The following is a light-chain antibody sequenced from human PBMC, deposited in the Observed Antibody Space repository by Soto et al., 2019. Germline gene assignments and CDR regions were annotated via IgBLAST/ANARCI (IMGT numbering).Light chain of an antibody. J-gene: IGKJ1*01. Sequence: EIVLTQSPGTLSLSPGERATLSCRASQSVNSNYLAWYQQKPGQAPRLLIYRASSRATGIPDSFSGSGSGTDFTLTISRLEPEDFAVYYCQQYGSSPQTFGQRTKVEIK. V-gene: IGKV3-20*01. CDR3: QQYGSSPQT. CDR1: QSVNSNY. CDR2: RAS.